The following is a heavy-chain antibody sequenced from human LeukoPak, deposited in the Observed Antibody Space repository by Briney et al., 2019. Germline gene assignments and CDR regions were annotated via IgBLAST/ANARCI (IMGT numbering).Heavy chain of an antibody. CDR2: IYYSGST. CDR1: GGSISSSSYY. CDR3: ARESADIVVVPAGIDY. Sequence: SETLSLTCTVSGGSISSSSYYWGWIRQPPGKGLEWIGSIYYSGSTYYNPSLKSRVTISVDTSKNQFSLKLSSVTAADTAVYYCARESADIVVVPAGIDYWGQGTLVTVSS. J-gene: IGHJ4*02. D-gene: IGHD2-2*01. V-gene: IGHV4-39*07.